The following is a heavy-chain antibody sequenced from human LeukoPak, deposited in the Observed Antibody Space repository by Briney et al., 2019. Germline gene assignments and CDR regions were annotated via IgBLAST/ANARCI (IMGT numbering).Heavy chain of an antibody. Sequence: PSETLSLTCAVYGGSFSGYYWSWIRQPPGKGLEWIGEINHSGSTNYNPSFKSRVTISVDTSKNQFSLKLSSVTAADTAVYYCASGGGVVVPAVMAYWGQGTLVTVSS. J-gene: IGHJ4*02. CDR3: ASGGGVVVPAVMAY. D-gene: IGHD2-2*01. V-gene: IGHV4-34*01. CDR2: INHSGST. CDR1: GGSFSGYY.